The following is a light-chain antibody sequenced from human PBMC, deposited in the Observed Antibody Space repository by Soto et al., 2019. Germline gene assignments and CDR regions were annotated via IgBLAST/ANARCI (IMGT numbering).Light chain of an antibody. CDR1: QVITND. Sequence: DIQMTQSPSSLSASIGDRVTITCRSGQVITNDLGWYQQKPGKAPKRLIYAASNLQSGVPSRFSGSRSVTESALTISSLQPEDFASYYCLQHNSYPWTFGQGTKVEIK. CDR3: LQHNSYPWT. J-gene: IGKJ1*01. V-gene: IGKV1-17*01. CDR2: AAS.